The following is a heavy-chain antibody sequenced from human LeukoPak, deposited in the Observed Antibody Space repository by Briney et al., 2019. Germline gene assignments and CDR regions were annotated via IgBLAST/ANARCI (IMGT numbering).Heavy chain of an antibody. D-gene: IGHD6-19*01. CDR2: ISSSGSTI. V-gene: IGHV3-11*04. Sequence: GRSLRLSCAASGFTFSDYYMSWIRQAPGKGLEWVSYISSSGSTIYYADSVKGRFTISRDNAKNSLYLQMNSLRAEDTAVYYCARGQWLGPQYYFDYWGQGTLVTVSS. J-gene: IGHJ4*02. CDR3: ARGQWLGPQYYFDY. CDR1: GFTFSDYY.